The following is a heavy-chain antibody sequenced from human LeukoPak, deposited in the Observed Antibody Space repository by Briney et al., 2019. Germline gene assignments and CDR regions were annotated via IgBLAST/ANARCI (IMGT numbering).Heavy chain of an antibody. Sequence: ASVKVSCKASGYMFIGYYIHWVRQAPGQGLEWLGWINPNSGGTSYAQKFQGRVTMTRDTSISTAYMDLRSLTSDDTAVYYCARTSAMDYWGQGILVTVSS. CDR3: ARTSAMDY. CDR1: GYMFIGYY. J-gene: IGHJ4*02. V-gene: IGHV1-2*02. CDR2: INPNSGGT. D-gene: IGHD2-2*01.